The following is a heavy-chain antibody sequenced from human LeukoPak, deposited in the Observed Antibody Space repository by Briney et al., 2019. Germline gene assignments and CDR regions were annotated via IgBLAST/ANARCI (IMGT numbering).Heavy chain of an antibody. CDR2: VFHTGDT. CDR1: GDSINRFY. CDR3: ARHPFATPFDH. Sequence: PSETLSLTCAVSGDSINRFYWSWIRQPPGKGLEWIGYVFHTGDTNSNPSLKSRVTVSLDTSTSQVSLRLTSVTAADTAVYYCARHPFATPFDHWGRGILVTVSS. V-gene: IGHV4-59*08. D-gene: IGHD2-15*01. J-gene: IGHJ4*02.